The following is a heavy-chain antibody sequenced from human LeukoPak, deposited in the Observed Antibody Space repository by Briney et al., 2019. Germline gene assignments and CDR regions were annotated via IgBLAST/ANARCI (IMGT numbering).Heavy chain of an antibody. CDR2: ISNSSSYI. J-gene: IGHJ5*02. CDR1: RFTFSSYS. D-gene: IGHD2-15*01. CDR3: AREVAAAPNWFDP. V-gene: IGHV3-21*01. Sequence: GGALRLSCAASRFTFSSYSMNWVRQAPGKGLEGVSSISNSSSYIYYADSVKGRFTISRDNAKNSLYLQMNSLRAEDTAVYYCAREVAAAPNWFDPWGQGTLVTVSS.